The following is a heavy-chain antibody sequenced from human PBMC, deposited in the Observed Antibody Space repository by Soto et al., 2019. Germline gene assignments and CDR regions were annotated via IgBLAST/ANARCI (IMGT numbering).Heavy chain of an antibody. CDR2: TYYRSKWYN. V-gene: IGHV6-1*01. CDR1: GDSVSSNSAA. Sequence: PSQTLSLTCAISGDSVSSNSAAWSWIRQSPSRGLEWLGRTYYRSKWYNDYAVSVKSRITINPDTSKNQFSLQLNSVTPEDTAVYYCARDPGYCISTSCSGIDAFDIWGQGTMVTVSS. J-gene: IGHJ3*02. CDR3: ARDPGYCISTSCSGIDAFDI. D-gene: IGHD2-2*01.